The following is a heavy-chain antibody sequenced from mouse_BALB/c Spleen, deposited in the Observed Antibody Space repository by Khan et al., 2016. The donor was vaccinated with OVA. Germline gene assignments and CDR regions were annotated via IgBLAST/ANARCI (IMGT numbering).Heavy chain of an antibody. CDR1: GYTFTSYW. V-gene: IGHV1S81*02. CDR2: TNPTNGRT. Sequence: QVQLQQPGAELVKAGASVKMSCKASGYTFTSYWMHWVKQRLGQGLEWFAETNPTNGRTYYNEKFKSKATLTVDKSSSTAYMLLSGPTCEDSAVYYCARIKKIVATYFDYWGQGTTRTVSS. J-gene: IGHJ2*01. D-gene: IGHD1-1*01. CDR3: ARIKKIVATYFDY.